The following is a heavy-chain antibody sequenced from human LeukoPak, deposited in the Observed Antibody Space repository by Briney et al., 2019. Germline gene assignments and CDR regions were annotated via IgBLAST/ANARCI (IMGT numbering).Heavy chain of an antibody. D-gene: IGHD2-2*01. J-gene: IGHJ4*02. V-gene: IGHV4-39*07. CDR3: ARENVVVPASLDY. Sequence: SETLSLTCTVSGGSISSGGYYWSWIRQPPGTGLEWIGEINHSGSTNYNPSLKSRVTISVDTSKNQFSLKLSSVTAADTAVYYCARENVVVPASLDYWGQGTLVTVSS. CDR1: GGSISSGGYY. CDR2: INHSGST.